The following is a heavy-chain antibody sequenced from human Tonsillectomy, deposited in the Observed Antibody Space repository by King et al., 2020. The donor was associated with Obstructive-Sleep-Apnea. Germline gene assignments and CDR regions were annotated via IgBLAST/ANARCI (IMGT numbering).Heavy chain of an antibody. D-gene: IGHD1-26*01. J-gene: IGHJ4*02. V-gene: IGHV3-30*02. Sequence: VQLVESGGGVVQPGRSLRLSCAPSGFTFSSYGMHWVRQAPGKGLEWVAFIRYDGTNKYYADSVKGRFTISRDNSKNTLYLQMNSLRAEDTAVFYCAKDDLGGSYFDYWGKGTLVTVSS. CDR2: IRYDGTNK. CDR1: GFTFSSYG. CDR3: AKDDLGGSYFDY.